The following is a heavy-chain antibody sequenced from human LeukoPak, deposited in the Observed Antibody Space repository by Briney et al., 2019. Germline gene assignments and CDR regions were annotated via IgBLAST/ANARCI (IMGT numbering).Heavy chain of an antibody. CDR1: GYTFTSYD. J-gene: IGHJ3*02. CDR3: ARGDRYARAFDI. Sequence: ASVKVSCKASGYTFTSYDINWVRQATGQGLEWMGWMNPNSGNTGYAQKFQGRVTITRNTSISTAYMELSSLRSEDTAVYYCARGDRYARAFDIWGQGTVVTVSS. D-gene: IGHD2-2*01. CDR2: MNPNSGNT. V-gene: IGHV1-8*03.